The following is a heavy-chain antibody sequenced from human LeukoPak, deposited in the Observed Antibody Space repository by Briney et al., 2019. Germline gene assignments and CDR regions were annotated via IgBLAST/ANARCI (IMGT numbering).Heavy chain of an antibody. Sequence: ASVKVSCKASGHTFTDYYMHWVRQAPGQGLEWMGWVNPNSGDTNHAHKFQGRVTMTSDTSISTAYMDLSRVRSDDTAVYYCALLFSSTWYRFDSWGQGTLVTVSS. CDR1: GHTFTDYY. CDR2: VNPNSGDT. D-gene: IGHD6-13*01. CDR3: ALLFSSTWYRFDS. V-gene: IGHV1-2*02. J-gene: IGHJ4*02.